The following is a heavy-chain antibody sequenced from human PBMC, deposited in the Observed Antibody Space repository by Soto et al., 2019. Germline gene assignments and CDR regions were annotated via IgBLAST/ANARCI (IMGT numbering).Heavy chain of an antibody. CDR2: ISSNGGST. D-gene: IGHD5-12*01. Sequence: PGGSLRLSYSASGFTFSGCAMHWVRQAPGKGLEYVSAISSNGGSTDYADSVKGRFTISRDNSKNTLYFQMSSLRAEDTAVYYCVKAHGYDFDYWGQGTLVTVSS. CDR3: VKAHGYDFDY. CDR1: GFTFSGCA. J-gene: IGHJ4*02. V-gene: IGHV3-64D*06.